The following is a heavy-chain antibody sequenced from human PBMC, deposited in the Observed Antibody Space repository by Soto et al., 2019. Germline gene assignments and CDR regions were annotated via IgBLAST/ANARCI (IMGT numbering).Heavy chain of an antibody. CDR2: IYYSGST. Sequence: QVRLQESGPGLVKPSQTLSLTCTVSGGSISSGGYYWSWIRQHPGKGLEWIGYIYYSGSTYYNPSLKSRVTISVDTSKNQFSLKLSSVTAADTAVYYCARVSAGYSYSAAVAGTSTFDYWGQGTLVTVSS. CDR1: GGSISSGGYY. J-gene: IGHJ4*02. V-gene: IGHV4-31*03. CDR3: ARVSAGYSYSAAVAGTSTFDY. D-gene: IGHD6-19*01.